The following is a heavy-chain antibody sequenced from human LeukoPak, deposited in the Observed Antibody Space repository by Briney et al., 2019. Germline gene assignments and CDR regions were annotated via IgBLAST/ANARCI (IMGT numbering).Heavy chain of an antibody. CDR1: GGSISSGDYY. D-gene: IGHD3-22*01. J-gene: IGHJ3*02. V-gene: IGHV4-30-4*08. CDR3: ASGRGSGYYAFDI. Sequence: SETLSLTCTVSGGSISSGDYYWSWIRQPPGKGLEWIGYIYYSGSTYYNPSLKSRVTISVDTSKNQFSLKLSSVTAADTAVYYCASGRGSGYYAFDIWGQGTMVTVSS. CDR2: IYYSGST.